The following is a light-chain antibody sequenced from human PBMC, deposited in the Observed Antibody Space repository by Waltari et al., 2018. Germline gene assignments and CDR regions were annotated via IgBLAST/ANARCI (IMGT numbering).Light chain of an antibody. Sequence: QSALTQPASVSGSPGQSITISCTGTSSDVGGYKYVSWYQQHPDKAPKLMLYAVNNRPSGFSNRFSGSKSGNTTSLTISSLQAEDEADYYCSSYTSSTIPVFGTGTKVTVL. J-gene: IGLJ1*01. CDR2: AVN. CDR1: SSDVGGYKY. V-gene: IGLV2-14*03. CDR3: SSYTSSTIPV.